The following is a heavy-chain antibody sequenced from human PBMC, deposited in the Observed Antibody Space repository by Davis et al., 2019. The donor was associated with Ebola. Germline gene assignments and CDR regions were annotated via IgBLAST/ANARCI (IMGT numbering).Heavy chain of an antibody. V-gene: IGHV3-23*01. Sequence: GESLKISCETSGFIFRNYVMSWVRQAPGKGLEWVSTFGTGGDTYYADSVKGRFTVSRDNSKDTLFLHLNNVRGDDSAAYYCARDALPHCTRAACHNYNYQYGMDVWGQGTTVIVS. CDR1: GFIFRNYV. CDR3: ARDALPHCTRAACHNYNYQYGMDV. CDR2: FGTGGDT. J-gene: IGHJ6*02. D-gene: IGHD2-8*01.